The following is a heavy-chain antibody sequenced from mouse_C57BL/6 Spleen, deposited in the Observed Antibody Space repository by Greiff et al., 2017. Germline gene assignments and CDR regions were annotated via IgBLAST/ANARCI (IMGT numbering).Heavy chain of an antibody. Sequence: VQLQQSGAELVRPGASVTLSCKASGYTFTDYEMHWVKQTPVHGLEWIGAIDPETGGTAYNQKFKGKAILTADKSSSTAYMELRSLTSEDSAVYYCTTITTVVDDYWGQGTTLTVSS. CDR3: TTITTVVDDY. V-gene: IGHV1-15*01. CDR1: GYTFTDYE. J-gene: IGHJ2*01. CDR2: IDPETGGT. D-gene: IGHD1-1*01.